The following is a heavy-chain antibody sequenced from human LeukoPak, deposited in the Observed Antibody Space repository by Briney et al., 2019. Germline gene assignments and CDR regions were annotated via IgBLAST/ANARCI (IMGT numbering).Heavy chain of an antibody. CDR2: INHSGST. J-gene: IGHJ4*02. V-gene: IGHV4-34*01. Sequence: PSETLSLTCAVYGGSFSGYYWSWIRQPPGKGLEWIGEINHSGSTNYNPSLKSRVTISVDTSKNQFSLKLSSVTAADTAVYYCARGARGYSSSWYSHWGQGTLVTVSS. CDR3: ARGARGYSSSWYSH. CDR1: GGSFSGYY. D-gene: IGHD6-13*01.